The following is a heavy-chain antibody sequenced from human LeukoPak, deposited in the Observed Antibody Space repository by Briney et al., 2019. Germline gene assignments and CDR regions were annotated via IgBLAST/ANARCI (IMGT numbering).Heavy chain of an antibody. D-gene: IGHD4-17*01. V-gene: IGHV3-20*04. CDR3: ARAAHYGDYALVKYYFDY. CDR2: INWNGGTT. Sequence: AGGSLRLSCAASGFTFDDYGMSWVRQAPGKGLEWVSGINWNGGTTSYADSVKGRFTISRDNAKNSLYLQMNSLRAEDTALYYCARAAHYGDYALVKYYFDYWGQGTLVTVSS. CDR1: GFTFDDYG. J-gene: IGHJ4*02.